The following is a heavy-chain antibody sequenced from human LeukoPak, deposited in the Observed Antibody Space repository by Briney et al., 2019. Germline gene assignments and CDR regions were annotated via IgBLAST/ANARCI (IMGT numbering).Heavy chain of an antibody. CDR2: ISYDGSNE. V-gene: IGHV3-30-3*01. CDR1: GFTFITYA. D-gene: IGHD5-24*01. J-gene: IGHJ4*02. Sequence: AGGSLRLSCAASGFTFITYAMHWVRQAPGKGLEWVAVISYDGSNEYYVDSVKGRFTISRDNSKNILYLQMNSLTAEDTAVYYCARDSLKNGYNYDYLDYWGRGALVTVSS. CDR3: ARDSLKNGYNYDYLDY.